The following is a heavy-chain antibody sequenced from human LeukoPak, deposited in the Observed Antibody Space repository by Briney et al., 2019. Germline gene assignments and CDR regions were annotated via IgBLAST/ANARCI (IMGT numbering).Heavy chain of an antibody. D-gene: IGHD4/OR15-4a*01. Sequence: GGTVRLSCAASGFSFNSYGMHWVRQAPGKGLEWVAVISYDGSDKQYTESVKGRFTISRDNSKNMLYVQMNSLRVEDTAVYYCAKDPLRCGRPDYWGQGTLVTVS. CDR2: ISYDGSDK. CDR1: GFSFNSYG. J-gene: IGHJ4*02. CDR3: AKDPLRCGRPDY. V-gene: IGHV3-30*18.